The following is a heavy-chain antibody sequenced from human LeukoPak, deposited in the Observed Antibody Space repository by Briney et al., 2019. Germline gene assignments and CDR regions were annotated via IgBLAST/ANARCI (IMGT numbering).Heavy chain of an antibody. CDR3: ARDMMYSSGWDFDY. J-gene: IGHJ4*02. CDR1: GFTFSTYL. Sequence: PGGSLRLSCAASGFTFSTYLMTWVRQAPGKGLEWVAIIKNDGSDRYYVVSVKGRFTISRDNAKNSLSLQMNGLRAEDTAVYCFARDMMYSSGWDFDYWGQGTLVTVSS. D-gene: IGHD6-19*01. V-gene: IGHV3-7*01. CDR2: IKNDGSDR.